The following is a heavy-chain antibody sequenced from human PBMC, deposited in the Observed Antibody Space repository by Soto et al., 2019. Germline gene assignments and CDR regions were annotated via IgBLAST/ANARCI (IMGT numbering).Heavy chain of an antibody. V-gene: IGHV3-30-3*01. Sequence: QVQLVESGGGVVKPGRSLRLSCAASGFTFSSYAMHWVRQAPGKGLEWVAVISYDGSNKYYADSEKGRFTISRDNSKNALYLQMNSRRAEDTAVYYCARDRYFDFWSGYLFDYWGQGTLVTVSS. CDR3: ARDRYFDFWSGYLFDY. D-gene: IGHD3-3*01. J-gene: IGHJ4*02. CDR1: GFTFSSYA. CDR2: ISYDGSNK.